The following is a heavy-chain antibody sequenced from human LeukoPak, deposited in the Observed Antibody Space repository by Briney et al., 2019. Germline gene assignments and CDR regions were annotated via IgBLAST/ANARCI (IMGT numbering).Heavy chain of an antibody. CDR3: TRGSYDVLTGYSTLGEY. CDR2: IYYSGST. V-gene: IGHV4-39*02. Sequence: PSGTLSLTCAVSGGSISTSYYWGWIRQPPGKGLEWIGSIYYSGSTYYNPSLKSRLTISLDTSQRHFSLRLSSVTAVDTASYYCTRGSYDVLTGYSTLGEYWGQGTLVTVSS. J-gene: IGHJ4*02. CDR1: GGSISTSYY. D-gene: IGHD3-9*01.